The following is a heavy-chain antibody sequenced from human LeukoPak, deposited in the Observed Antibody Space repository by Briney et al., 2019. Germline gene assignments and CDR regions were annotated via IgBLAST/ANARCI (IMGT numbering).Heavy chain of an antibody. D-gene: IGHD5-24*01. CDR1: GGSISRSRDY. J-gene: IGHJ5*02. Sequence: SETLSLTCTVSGGSISRSRDYWGWIRQPPGKGLEWIGYIYYTGNTNYNPSLKSRVTISVDTSKNQFSLKLSSVTAADTAVYYCARDRLQLQSWGQGTLVTVSS. V-gene: IGHV4-61*01. CDR2: IYYTGNT. CDR3: ARDRLQLQS.